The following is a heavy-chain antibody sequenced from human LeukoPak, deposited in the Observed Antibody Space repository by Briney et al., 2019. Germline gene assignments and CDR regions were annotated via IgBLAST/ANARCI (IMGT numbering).Heavy chain of an antibody. Sequence: PSETLSLTCTVSGGSISSSSYYWGWIRQPPGKGLEWIGSIYYSGSTYYNPSLKSRVTISVDTSKNQFSLKLSSVTAADTAVYYCARVRRPGSYYFDYWGQGTLVTVSS. CDR2: IYYSGST. CDR1: GGSISSSSYY. V-gene: IGHV4-39*07. J-gene: IGHJ4*02. CDR3: ARVRRPGSYYFDY. D-gene: IGHD1-26*01.